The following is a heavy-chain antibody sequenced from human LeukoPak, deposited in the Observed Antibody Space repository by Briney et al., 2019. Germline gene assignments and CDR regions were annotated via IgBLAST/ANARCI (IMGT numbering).Heavy chain of an antibody. CDR2: IYTSGST. Sequence: SETLSLTCTVSGGSISRYYWSWIRQPAGKGLEWIGRIYTSGSTNYNPSLKSRVTMSVDTSKNQFSLKLSSVTAADTAVYYCARDMAPNRIFGMVITNWYFDLWGRGTLVTVSS. V-gene: IGHV4-4*07. D-gene: IGHD3-3*02. CDR3: ARDMAPNRIFGMVITNWYFDL. CDR1: GGSISRYY. J-gene: IGHJ2*01.